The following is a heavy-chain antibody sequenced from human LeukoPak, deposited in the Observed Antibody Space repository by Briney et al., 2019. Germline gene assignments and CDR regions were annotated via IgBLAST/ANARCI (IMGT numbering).Heavy chain of an antibody. D-gene: IGHD3-9*01. CDR3: ARSYYGILTGYFQH. V-gene: IGHV1-18*01. Sequence: ASVKVSCKASGYTFTSYGISWVRQAPGQGLEWMGWISAYNGNTNYAQKLQGRVTMTTDTSTSTAYMELRSLRSDDTAVYYCARSYYGILTGYFQHWGQGTLVTVSS. J-gene: IGHJ1*01. CDR1: GYTFTSYG. CDR2: ISAYNGNT.